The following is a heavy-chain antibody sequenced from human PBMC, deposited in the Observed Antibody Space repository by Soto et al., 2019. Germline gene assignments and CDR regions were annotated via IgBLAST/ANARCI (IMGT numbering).Heavy chain of an antibody. CDR1: GYTFIDSF. CDR2: MNPYSGGT. Sequence: XSVKVSCKASGYTFIDSFIHWVRQAPGQGFEWMGWMNPYSGGTHFAQKFQGRVTMTRDTSISTAFLEVTRLRSDDTAVYFCARDLGGYDLYGPDTWGQGTLVTGSS. CDR3: ARDLGGYDLYGPDT. V-gene: IGHV1-2*02. J-gene: IGHJ5*02. D-gene: IGHD5-12*01.